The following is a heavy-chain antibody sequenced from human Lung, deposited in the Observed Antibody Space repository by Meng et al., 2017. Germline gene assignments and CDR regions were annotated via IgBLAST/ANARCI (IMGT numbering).Heavy chain of an antibody. Sequence: EVQLVESGGGLVTPGASLRLSCAASGFTFSNYSMNRVRQVPGKGLEWVSSISSDSRYIFYADSVKGRFTISRDNAKNSLYLQMNSLSPEDTAVFYCARFETVGVATGDFWGQGTLVTVSS. J-gene: IGHJ4*02. CDR1: GFTFSNYS. D-gene: IGHD2-15*01. CDR3: ARFETVGVATGDF. CDR2: ISSDSRYI. V-gene: IGHV3-21*01.